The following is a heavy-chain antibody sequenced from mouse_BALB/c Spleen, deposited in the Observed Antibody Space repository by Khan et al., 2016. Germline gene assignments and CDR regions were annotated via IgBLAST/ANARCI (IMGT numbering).Heavy chain of an antibody. D-gene: IGHD2-4*01. CDR1: GFNIKDTY. J-gene: IGHJ3*01. CDR3: ARLGDDYDWFIY. CDR2: IDPANGNT. V-gene: IGHV14-3*02. Sequence: VQLQQSGAELVKPGASVKLSCTASGFNIKDTYIYWVKQRPEQGLDWIGRIDPANGNTKYDPKFQGKATVTADTSSNTAYLQFRSLTSEDTAVSYCARLGDDYDWFIYWGQGTLVTVSA.